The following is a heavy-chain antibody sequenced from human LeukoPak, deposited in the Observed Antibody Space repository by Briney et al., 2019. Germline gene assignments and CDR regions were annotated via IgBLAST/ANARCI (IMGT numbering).Heavy chain of an antibody. CDR1: GFTFSSYA. Sequence: PGGSLRLSCAASGFTFSSYAMSWVRQAPGKGLEWVSAISGSGGSTYYADSVKGRSTISRDNSKNTLYLQMNSLRAEDTAVYYCAKCYYDSSGYYFGAFDIWGQGTMVTVSS. J-gene: IGHJ3*02. CDR3: AKCYYDSSGYYFGAFDI. CDR2: ISGSGGST. V-gene: IGHV3-23*01. D-gene: IGHD3-22*01.